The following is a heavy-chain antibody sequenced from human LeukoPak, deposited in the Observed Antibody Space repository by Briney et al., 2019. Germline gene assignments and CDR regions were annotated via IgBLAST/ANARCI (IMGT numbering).Heavy chain of an antibody. CDR2: VNEDGSEE. V-gene: IGHV3-7*03. D-gene: IGHD3-9*01. J-gene: IGHJ4*02. CDR3: AKGSGYDTDFDY. Sequence: GSLRLSCAASGFTLSGYYMTWVRQAPGKRLEWVANVNEDGSEEHYVDSVKGRFTISRDNAKNSLFLQMNSLRAEDTAVYYCAKGSGYDTDFDYWGQGTLVSVSS. CDR1: GFTLSGYY.